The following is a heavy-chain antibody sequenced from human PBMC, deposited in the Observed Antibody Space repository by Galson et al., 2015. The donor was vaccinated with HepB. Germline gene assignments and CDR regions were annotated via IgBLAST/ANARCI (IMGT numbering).Heavy chain of an antibody. V-gene: IGHV3-23*01. D-gene: IGHD2-15*01. J-gene: IGHJ4*02. CDR2: ITSSGGTT. CDR3: AKDGIMVANNPYHFHY. Sequence: SLRLSCAASGSTFTRYAMTWVRQAPGKGLEWVSSITSSGGTTYYTDAVKGRFTISRDNSKNTLSLQLNSLRVEDTAVYYCAKDGIMVANNPYHFHYWGQGTLVTVSS. CDR1: GSTFTRYA.